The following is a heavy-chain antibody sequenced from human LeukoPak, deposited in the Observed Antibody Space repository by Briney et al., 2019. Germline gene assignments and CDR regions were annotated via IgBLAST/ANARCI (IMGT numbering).Heavy chain of an antibody. CDR3: ARDRRNYGDYGSAFDI. CDR1: GYTFTGYY. Sequence: ASVKVSCKASGYTFTGYYMHWVRQAPGQGLEWMGIINPSGGSTSYAQKFQGRVTMTRDTSTSTVYMELSSLRSEDTAVYYCARDRRNYGDYGSAFDIWGQGTMVTVSS. D-gene: IGHD4-17*01. CDR2: INPSGGST. J-gene: IGHJ3*02. V-gene: IGHV1-46*01.